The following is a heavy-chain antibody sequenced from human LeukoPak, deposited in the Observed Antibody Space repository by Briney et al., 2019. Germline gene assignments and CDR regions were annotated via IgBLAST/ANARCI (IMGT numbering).Heavy chain of an antibody. J-gene: IGHJ4*02. CDR3: AREPDYDILTGYYKGYSLGIDY. Sequence: PGGSLRLSCAASGFTFSSYWMSWVRQAPGKGLEWVANIKQDGSEKYCVDSVKGRFTISRDNAKNSLYLQMNSLRAEDTAVYYCAREPDYDILTGYYKGYSLGIDYWGQGTLVTVSS. V-gene: IGHV3-7*03. CDR1: GFTFSSYW. D-gene: IGHD3-9*01. CDR2: IKQDGSEK.